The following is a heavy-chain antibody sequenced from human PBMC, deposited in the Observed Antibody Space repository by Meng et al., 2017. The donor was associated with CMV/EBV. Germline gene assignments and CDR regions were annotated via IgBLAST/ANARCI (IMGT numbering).Heavy chain of an antibody. CDR1: GYTFTSYY. D-gene: IGHD5-18*01. Sequence: QVQLGVLGAWVKKPGASVKVSCKASGYTFTSYYMHWVRQAPGQGLEWMGIINPSGGSTSYAQKFQGRVTMTRDTSTSTVYMELSSLRSEDTAVYYCARDKIQLWPTVGYFDYWGQGTLVTVSS. J-gene: IGHJ4*02. CDR2: INPSGGST. V-gene: IGHV1-46*01. CDR3: ARDKIQLWPTVGYFDY.